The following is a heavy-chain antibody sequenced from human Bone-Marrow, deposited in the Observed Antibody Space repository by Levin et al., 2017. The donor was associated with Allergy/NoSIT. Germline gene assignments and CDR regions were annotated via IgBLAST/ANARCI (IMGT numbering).Heavy chain of an antibody. J-gene: IGHJ6*02. V-gene: IGHV1-2*02. CDR1: GYTFTGYY. CDR2: INPNSGGT. CDR3: ARGVSPALLRYFDWSKGHYGMDG. Sequence: PGESLKISCKASGYTFTGYYMHWVRQAPGQGLEWMGWINPNSGGTNYAQKFQGRVTMTRDTSISTAYMELSRLRSDDTAVYYCARGVSPALLRYFDWSKGHYGMDGWGQGTTVTVSS. D-gene: IGHD3-9*01.